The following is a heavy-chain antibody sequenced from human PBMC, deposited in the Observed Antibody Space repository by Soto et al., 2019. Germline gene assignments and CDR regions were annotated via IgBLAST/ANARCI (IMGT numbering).Heavy chain of an antibody. Sequence: QVQLVQSGAEVKKPGASVKVSCKASGYTFTSYGSSWVRQAPGQGLEWMGWISAYNGNTNYAQKLQGRVTMTTDKSTSTAYMELRSLRSDDTAVYYCERLIIDIFSGYLSPDYWGQGTLVTVSS. V-gene: IGHV1-18*01. CDR3: ERLIIDIFSGYLSPDY. J-gene: IGHJ4*02. D-gene: IGHD3-9*01. CDR2: ISAYNGNT. CDR1: GYTFTSYG.